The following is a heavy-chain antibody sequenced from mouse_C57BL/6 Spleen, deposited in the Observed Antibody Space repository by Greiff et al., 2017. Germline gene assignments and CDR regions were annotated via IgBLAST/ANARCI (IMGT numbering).Heavy chain of an antibody. V-gene: IGHV5-4*01. Sequence: EVQRVESGGGLMKPGGSLKLSCAASGFTFSSYAMSWVRQTPEKRLEWVATISDGGSYTYYPDNVKGRFTISRDNAKNNLYLQMSHLKSEDTAMYYCARDGPGAMGCWGQGTSVTVSS. CDR3: ARDGPGAMGC. CDR2: ISDGGSYT. J-gene: IGHJ4*01. CDR1: GFTFSSYA.